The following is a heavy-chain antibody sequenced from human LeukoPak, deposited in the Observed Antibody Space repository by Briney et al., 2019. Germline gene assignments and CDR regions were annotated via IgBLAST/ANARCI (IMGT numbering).Heavy chain of an antibody. J-gene: IGHJ6*03. V-gene: IGHV4-61*02. CDR1: GGSISSGSYY. CDR3: ARERLFGVVIISNYYYYMDV. Sequence: PSETLSLTCTVSGGSISSGSYYWSWIRQPAGKGLEWIGRIYTSGSTNYSPSLKSRVTISVDTSKNQFSLKLSSVTAADTAVYYCARERLFGVVIISNYYYYMDVWGKGTTVTVSS. D-gene: IGHD3-3*01. CDR2: IYTSGST.